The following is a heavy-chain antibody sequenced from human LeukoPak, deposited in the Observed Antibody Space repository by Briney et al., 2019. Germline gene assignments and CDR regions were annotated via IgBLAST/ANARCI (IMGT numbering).Heavy chain of an antibody. D-gene: IGHD3-22*01. Sequence: ASVKVSCKASGYTFTGYYMHWVRQAPGQGLEWMGIINPSGGSTSYAQKFQGRVTMTRDTSTSTVYMELSSLRSEDTAVYYCARDADYYDSSGYYPRKSYYYYYGMDVWGQGTTVTVSS. CDR1: GYTFTGYY. CDR2: INPSGGST. CDR3: ARDADYYDSSGYYPRKSYYYYYGMDV. J-gene: IGHJ6*02. V-gene: IGHV1-46*01.